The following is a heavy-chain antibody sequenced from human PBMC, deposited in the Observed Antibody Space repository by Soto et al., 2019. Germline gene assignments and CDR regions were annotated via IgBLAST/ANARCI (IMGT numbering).Heavy chain of an antibody. D-gene: IGHD6-13*01. J-gene: IGHJ4*02. CDR1: GFTFSSYA. CDR2: ISYGGGST. V-gene: IGHV3-23*01. CDR3: AREIATTGLYYFDY. Sequence: PGGSLRLSCAASGFTFSSYAMNWVRQAPGKGLEWVSGISYGGGSTNYADSVKGRFTISRDSAKNTMYLQVHSLRAEDTAVYYCAREIATTGLYYFDYWGQGTLVTVSS.